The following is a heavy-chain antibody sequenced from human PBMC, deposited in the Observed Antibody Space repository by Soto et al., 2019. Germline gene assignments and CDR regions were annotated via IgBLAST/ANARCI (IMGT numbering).Heavy chain of an antibody. CDR2: ISGSGNST. CDR1: GFTFSSYS. Sequence: GGSLRLSCAASGFTFSSYSMNWVRQAPGKGLEWVSVISGSGNSTYYADSVKGRFTISRDNSKNTLYLQMNSLRTEDTAVYYCARRGPGTYFDYWGQGTLVTVSS. V-gene: IGHV3-23*01. J-gene: IGHJ4*02. D-gene: IGHD6-13*01. CDR3: ARRGPGTYFDY.